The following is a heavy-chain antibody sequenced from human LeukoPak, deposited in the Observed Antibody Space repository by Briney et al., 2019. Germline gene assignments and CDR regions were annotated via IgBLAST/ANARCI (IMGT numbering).Heavy chain of an antibody. CDR3: ARHYGP. Sequence: PSETLSLTCTVSGGSIRSSYYYWGWIRQPPGKGLEWIGSIYDSGSTYYNPSLKSRVAISVDTSKNQFSLKLNSVTAADTVVYYCARHYGPWGQGTLVTVSS. CDR1: GGSIRSSYYY. J-gene: IGHJ5*02. D-gene: IGHD3-10*01. CDR2: IYDSGST. V-gene: IGHV4-39*01.